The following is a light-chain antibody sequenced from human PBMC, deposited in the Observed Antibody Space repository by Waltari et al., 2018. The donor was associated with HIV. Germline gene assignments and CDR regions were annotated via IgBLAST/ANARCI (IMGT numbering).Light chain of an antibody. CDR3: QQYGSAPRWT. Sequence: IVLTQSPGTLSLSPGESGTLSCKTSQSVSSSFLAWYQQKLGQSPRLLIYGTSRRAIGISDRFTASGSGTDFTLSISRVEPEDSALYYCQQYGSAPRWTFGQGTKVEI. CDR1: QSVSSSF. CDR2: GTS. J-gene: IGKJ1*01. V-gene: IGKV3-20*01.